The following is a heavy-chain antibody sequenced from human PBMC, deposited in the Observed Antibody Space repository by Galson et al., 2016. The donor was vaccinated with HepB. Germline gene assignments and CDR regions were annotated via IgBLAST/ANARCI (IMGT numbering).Heavy chain of an antibody. J-gene: IGHJ4*02. CDR2: INPDGSAK. D-gene: IGHD3-16*01. CDR3: ARDGGHLDY. CDR1: GFTFSSSW. Sequence: SLRLSCAGSGFTFSSSWLGWVRQAPGRGLEWVANINPDGSAKYYVDSLKGRFTISRDNARTSLYLQMNSLGAEDTGVYYCARDGGHLDYWGQGTLVTVSS. V-gene: IGHV3-7*05.